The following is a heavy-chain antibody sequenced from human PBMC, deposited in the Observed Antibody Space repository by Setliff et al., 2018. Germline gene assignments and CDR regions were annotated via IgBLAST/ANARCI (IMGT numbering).Heavy chain of an antibody. J-gene: IGHJ4*02. CDR1: GFTFSNYG. CDR3: ARDGGEY. V-gene: IGHV3-33*01. D-gene: IGHD3-16*01. Sequence: GGSLRLSCVASGFTFSNYGIHWVRQAPGKGLEWVALIWNDGSNKFYGDSVRGRFTISRDNAKNSLYLQMNSLRAEDTAVYYCARDGGEYWGQGTLVTVSS. CDR2: IWNDGSNK.